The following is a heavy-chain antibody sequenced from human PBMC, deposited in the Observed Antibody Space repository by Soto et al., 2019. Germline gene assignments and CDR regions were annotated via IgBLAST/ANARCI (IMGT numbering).Heavy chain of an antibody. V-gene: IGHV1-18*04. D-gene: IGHD3-9*01. CDR1: GYTFTSYG. CDR2: ISAYNGNT. Sequence: GASVKVSCKASGYTFTSYGISWVRQAPGQGLEWMGWISAYNGNTNYAQKLQGRVTMTTDTSTSTAYMELRSLRSDDTAVYYCARAPSHYDILTGYYGGFDYWGQGTLVT. CDR3: ARAPSHYDILTGYYGGFDY. J-gene: IGHJ4*02.